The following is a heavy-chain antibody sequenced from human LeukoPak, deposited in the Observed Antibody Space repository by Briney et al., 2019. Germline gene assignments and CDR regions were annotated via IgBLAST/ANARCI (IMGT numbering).Heavy chain of an antibody. CDR1: GYTFTSYY. V-gene: IGHV1-46*01. CDR2: INPSGGST. D-gene: IGHD2-21*02. J-gene: IGHJ6*02. CDR3: ARDLGGGDRSDYYYGMDV. Sequence: ASVKVSCKASGYTFTSYYMHWVRQAPGQGLEWMGIINPSGGSTSYAQKFQGRVTMTRDTSTSTVYMVLSSLRSEDTAVYYCARDLGGGDRSDYYYGMDVWGQGTTVTVSS.